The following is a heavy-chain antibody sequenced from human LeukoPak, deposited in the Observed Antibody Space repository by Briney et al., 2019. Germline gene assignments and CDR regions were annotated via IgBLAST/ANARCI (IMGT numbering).Heavy chain of an antibody. J-gene: IGHJ5*02. CDR2: INHSGST. Sequence: PSETLSLTCAVYGGSFSGHYWSWIRQPPGKGLEWIGEINHSGSTNYNPSLKSRVTISVDTSKNQFSLKLSFVTAADTAVYYCARVSDYYGSGSYPNWFDPWGQGTLVTVSS. CDR1: GGSFSGHY. CDR3: ARVSDYYGSGSYPNWFDP. D-gene: IGHD3-10*01. V-gene: IGHV4-34*01.